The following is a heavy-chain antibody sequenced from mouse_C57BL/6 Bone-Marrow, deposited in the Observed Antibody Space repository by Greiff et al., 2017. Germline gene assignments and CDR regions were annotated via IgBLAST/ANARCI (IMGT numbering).Heavy chain of an antibody. D-gene: IGHD2-10*01. V-gene: IGHV1-26*01. CDR3: ASCLLLDY. Sequence: EVQLQQSGPELVKPGASVKISCKASGYTFTDYYMNWVKQSHGKSLEWIGDINPNNGGTSYNQKFKGKATLTVDKSSSTAYMELRSLTSEDSAVYYCASCLLLDYWGRGTTLTVSS. J-gene: IGHJ2*01. CDR1: GYTFTDYY. CDR2: INPNNGGT.